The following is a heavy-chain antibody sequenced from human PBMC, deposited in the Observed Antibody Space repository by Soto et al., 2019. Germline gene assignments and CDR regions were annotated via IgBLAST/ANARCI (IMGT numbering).Heavy chain of an antibody. CDR1: GFSFSRYG. CDR2: IWNDGIRK. D-gene: IGHD3-22*01. Sequence: GGSLRLSCAASGFSFSRYGMHWVRQAPGKGLEWVALIWNDGIRKVYVDSVKGRFTISRDNSKNTLDLQMNSLRAEDTAVYYCARDDDYEANAFDYWGPGTLVTVSS. J-gene: IGHJ4*02. CDR3: ARDDDYEANAFDY. V-gene: IGHV3-33*01.